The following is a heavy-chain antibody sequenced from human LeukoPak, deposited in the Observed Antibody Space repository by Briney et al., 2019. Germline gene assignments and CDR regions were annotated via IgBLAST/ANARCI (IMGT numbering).Heavy chain of an antibody. J-gene: IGHJ6*02. Sequence: PGGSLRLSCAASGFTFSSYGMHWVRQAPGKGLEWVAVISYDGSNKYYADSVKGRFTISRDNSKNTLYLQMNSLRAEDTAVYYCAKDYSGSYSDYGMDVWGQGTTVTVSS. D-gene: IGHD1-26*01. CDR2: ISYDGSNK. CDR3: AKDYSGSYSDYGMDV. V-gene: IGHV3-30*18. CDR1: GFTFSSYG.